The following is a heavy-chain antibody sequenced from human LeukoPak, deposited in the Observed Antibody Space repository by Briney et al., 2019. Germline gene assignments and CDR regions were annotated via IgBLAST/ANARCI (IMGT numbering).Heavy chain of an antibody. D-gene: IGHD3-10*01. Sequence: SETLSLTCTVSGGSISSYYWSWIRQPSGKGLEWIGYIYYSGSTNYNPSLKSRVTISVDTSKNQFSLKLSSVTAADTAVYYCARVYTAYYYGSGSKNYYYYYMDVWGKGTTVTVSS. CDR3: ARVYTAYYYGSGSKNYYYYYMDV. J-gene: IGHJ6*03. CDR2: IYYSGST. V-gene: IGHV4-59*08. CDR1: GGSISSYY.